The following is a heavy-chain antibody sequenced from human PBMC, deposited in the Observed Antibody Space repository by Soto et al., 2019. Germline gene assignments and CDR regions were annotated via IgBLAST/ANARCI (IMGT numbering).Heavy chain of an antibody. J-gene: IGHJ6*02. D-gene: IGHD1-26*01. V-gene: IGHV1-69*10. Sequence: ASVKVSCKASRGTFISYAISGVRPAPAQGLDWMGGIIPILGISNYAQKFQGRVTITADKSTSKAYMELSSLRSEDTAVYYCARGAYSGSYYYYGMDVWGQGTTVTVSS. CDR3: ARGAYSGSYYYYGMDV. CDR2: IIPILGIS. CDR1: RGTFISYA.